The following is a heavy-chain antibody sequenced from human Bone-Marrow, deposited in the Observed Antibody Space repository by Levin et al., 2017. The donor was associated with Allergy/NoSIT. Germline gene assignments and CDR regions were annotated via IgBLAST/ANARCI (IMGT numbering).Heavy chain of an antibody. CDR2: ISAYSGHT. CDR1: GYTFTTYG. V-gene: IGHV1-18*01. D-gene: IGHD6-13*01. CDR3: AGTLVQQRGPAKY. Sequence: PGGSLRLSCKASGYTFTTYGISWVRQAPGQGLEWMGRISAYSGHTNYAQKFQGRVTMTTDTSTTTAYMDLRSLKSDDTAVYYCAGTLVQQRGPAKYWGQGTLVTVSS. J-gene: IGHJ4*02.